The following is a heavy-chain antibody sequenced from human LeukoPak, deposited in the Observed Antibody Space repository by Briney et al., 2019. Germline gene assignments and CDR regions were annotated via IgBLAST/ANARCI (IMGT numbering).Heavy chain of an antibody. J-gene: IGHJ3*02. CDR1: GFTFSSYA. CDR3: AKVIGATDIVVVPAAIEDAFDI. D-gene: IGHD2-2*01. Sequence: GGSLRLSCAASGFTFSSYAMSWVRQAPGKGLEWVSAISGNGRSTYYADSVKGRFTISRDNSKNTLYLQMNSLRAEDTAVYYCAKVIGATDIVVVPAAIEDAFDIWGQGTMVTVSS. V-gene: IGHV3-23*01. CDR2: ISGNGRST.